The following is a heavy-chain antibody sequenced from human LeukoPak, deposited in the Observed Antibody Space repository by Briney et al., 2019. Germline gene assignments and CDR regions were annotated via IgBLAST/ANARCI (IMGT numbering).Heavy chain of an antibody. CDR1: GYSISSGYY. CDR3: ARMDSSSSNRAFDI. D-gene: IGHD6-6*01. CDR2: SYHSGST. J-gene: IGHJ3*02. Sequence: SEXLSLTCAVSGYSISSGYYWGWIRQRPGKGVEWIGRSYHSGSTYYNPSLKRRVTISVDTYKNKFSLKLSSVPAADTAVYYCARMDSSSSNRAFDIWGQGTMVTVSS. V-gene: IGHV4-38-2*01.